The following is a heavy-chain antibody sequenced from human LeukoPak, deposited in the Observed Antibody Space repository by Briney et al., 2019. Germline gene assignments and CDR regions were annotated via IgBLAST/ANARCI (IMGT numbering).Heavy chain of an antibody. D-gene: IGHD1-14*01. Sequence: GGSLRLSCAASGFTVITNDMTWVRHAPGKGLEWVSVLYSDGNTKYADSVQGRFTISRDNSKNPLYLEMNSLSPDDTAVYYCARGVEPLAANTLAYWGQGTLVTVSS. J-gene: IGHJ4*02. V-gene: IGHV3-53*01. CDR3: ARGVEPLAANTLAY. CDR1: GFTVITND. CDR2: LYSDGNT.